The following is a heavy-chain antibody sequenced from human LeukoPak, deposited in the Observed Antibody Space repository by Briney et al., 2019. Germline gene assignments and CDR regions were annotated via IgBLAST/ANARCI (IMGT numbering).Heavy chain of an antibody. Sequence: PGGSLRLSCAASGFAFSSYSMNWVRQAPGKGLEWVSSISSSSSYIYYADSVKGRFTISRDNAKNSLYLQMNSLRAEDTAVYYCARSPVLRYEEHLADYWGQGTLVTVSS. CDR1: GFAFSSYS. D-gene: IGHD3-9*01. CDR3: ARSPVLRYEEHLADY. V-gene: IGHV3-21*01. CDR2: ISSSSSYI. J-gene: IGHJ4*02.